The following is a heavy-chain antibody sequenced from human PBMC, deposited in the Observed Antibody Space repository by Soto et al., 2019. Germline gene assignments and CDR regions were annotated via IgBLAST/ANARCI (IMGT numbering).Heavy chain of an antibody. D-gene: IGHD3-22*01. J-gene: IGHJ4*02. CDR3: ARAVLPYYYDSSGYFFDY. Sequence: PSETLSLTCTVSGGSTSSYYWSWIRQPPGKGLEWIGYIYYSGSTNYNPSLKSRVTISVDTSKNQFSLKLSPVTAADTAVYYCARAVLPYYYDSSGYFFDYWGQGTLVTVSS. CDR1: GGSTSSYY. CDR2: IYYSGST. V-gene: IGHV4-59*01.